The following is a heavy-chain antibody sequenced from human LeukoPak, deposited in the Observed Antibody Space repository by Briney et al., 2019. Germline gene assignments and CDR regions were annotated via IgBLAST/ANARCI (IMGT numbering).Heavy chain of an antibody. CDR2: IIPIFGTA. V-gene: IGHV1-69*05. Sequence: SVKVSCKASGGTFSSYAISWVRQAPGQGLEWMGGIIPIFGTANYAQKFQGRVTITTDESTSTAYMELSSLRSEDTAVYYCARDYWDYWYFDLWGQGTLVTVSS. D-gene: IGHD1-26*01. J-gene: IGHJ2*01. CDR3: ARDYWDYWYFDL. CDR1: GGTFSSYA.